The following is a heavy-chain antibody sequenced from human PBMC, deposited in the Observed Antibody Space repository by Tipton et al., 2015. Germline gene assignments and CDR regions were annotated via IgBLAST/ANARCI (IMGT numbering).Heavy chain of an antibody. CDR1: AYSISSDYY. CDR3: ARDLEHGMDV. D-gene: IGHD5-24*01. Sequence: GLVKPSETLSLTCAVSAYSISSDYYWGWIRQPPGKGLEWIGSISHSGNTYYNASLKSRVTISIDTSKNQFSLKLSSVTAADTAVYYCARDLEHGMDVWGQGTTVTVSS. J-gene: IGHJ6*02. CDR2: ISHSGNT. V-gene: IGHV4-38-2*02.